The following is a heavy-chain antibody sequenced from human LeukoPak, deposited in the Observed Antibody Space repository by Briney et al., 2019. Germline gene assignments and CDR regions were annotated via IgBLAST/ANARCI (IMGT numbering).Heavy chain of an antibody. D-gene: IGHD3-3*01. V-gene: IGHV1-8*03. CDR3: ARGVPIFGVVRRWFDP. CDR2: MNPNSGNT. Sequence: ASVKVSCKASGYTFTSYDINWVRQATGQGLEWMGWMNPNSGNTGYAQKFQGRVTITRNTSISTAYMELSSLRSEDTAVYYCARGVPIFGVVRRWFDPWGQGTLVTVSS. CDR1: GYTFTSYD. J-gene: IGHJ5*02.